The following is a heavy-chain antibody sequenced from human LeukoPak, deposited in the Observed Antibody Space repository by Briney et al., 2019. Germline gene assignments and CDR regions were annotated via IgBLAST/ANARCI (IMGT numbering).Heavy chain of an antibody. CDR1: GYTFTSYG. V-gene: IGHV1-69*05. D-gene: IGHD6-6*01. CDR3: ARDEYSSSSFDY. J-gene: IGHJ4*02. CDR2: IIPIFGTA. Sequence: GASVKVSCKASGYTFTSYGISWVRQAPGQGLEWMGGIIPIFGTANYAQKFQGRVTITTDESTSTAYMELSSLRSEDTAVYYCARDEYSSSSFDYWGQGTLVTVSS.